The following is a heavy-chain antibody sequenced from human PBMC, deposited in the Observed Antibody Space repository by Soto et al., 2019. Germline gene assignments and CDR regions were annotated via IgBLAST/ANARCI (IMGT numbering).Heavy chain of an antibody. CDR2: IYWDDDK. V-gene: IGHV2-5*02. CDR3: AHVYGGYDNFDY. Sequence: QITLKESGPTLVKPTQTLTLTCTFSGFSLSTSGVGVGWIRQPPGKALEWLALIYWDDDKRYSPSLKSRLTITTDTSKNQVVLTMTNMDPVDTATYYCAHVYGGYDNFDYWGQGTLVTVPS. CDR1: GFSLSTSGVG. D-gene: IGHD5-12*01. J-gene: IGHJ4*02.